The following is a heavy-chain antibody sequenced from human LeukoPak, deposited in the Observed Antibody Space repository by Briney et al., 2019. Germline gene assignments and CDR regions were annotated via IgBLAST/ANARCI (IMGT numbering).Heavy chain of an antibody. CDR3: ARSGFNDAFDI. V-gene: IGHV4-39*07. CDR1: GGSIGSSSYY. J-gene: IGHJ3*02. CDR2: IYYSGST. Sequence: SETLSLTCTVSGGSIGSSSYYWGWIRQPPGKGLEWIGSIYYSGSTYYNPSLKSRVTISVDTSKNQFSLKLSSVTAADTAVYYCARSGFNDAFDIWGQGTMVTVSS.